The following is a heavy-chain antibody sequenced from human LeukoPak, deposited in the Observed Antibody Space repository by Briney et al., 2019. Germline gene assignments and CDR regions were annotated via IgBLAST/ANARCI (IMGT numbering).Heavy chain of an antibody. V-gene: IGHV4-34*01. D-gene: IGHD4-17*01. CDR3: ARAGGDGDYVESPNYYYYGMDV. J-gene: IGHJ6*02. CDR1: GGSFSGYY. Sequence: SETLSLTCAVYGGSFSGYYWSWIRQPPGKGLEWIGEINHSGSTNYNPSLKSRVTISVDTSKNQFSLKLSSVTAADTAVYYCARAGGDGDYVESPNYYYYGMDVWGQGTTVTASS. CDR2: INHSGST.